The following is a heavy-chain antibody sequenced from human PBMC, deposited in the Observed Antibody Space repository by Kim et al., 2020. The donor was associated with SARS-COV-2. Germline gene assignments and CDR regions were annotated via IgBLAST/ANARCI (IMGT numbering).Heavy chain of an antibody. D-gene: IGHD5-18*01. Sequence: GGSLRLSCSASGFTFSSYAMHWVRQAPGKGLEYVSAISSNGGSTYYADSVKGRFTISRDNSKNTLYLQMSSLRAEDTAVYYCVRWGSYGYSSTFDYWGQGTLVTVSS. CDR1: GFTFSSYA. J-gene: IGHJ4*02. V-gene: IGHV3-64D*06. CDR2: ISSNGGST. CDR3: VRWGSYGYSSTFDY.